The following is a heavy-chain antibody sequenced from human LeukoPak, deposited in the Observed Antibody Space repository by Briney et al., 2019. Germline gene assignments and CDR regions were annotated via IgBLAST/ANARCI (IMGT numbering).Heavy chain of an antibody. D-gene: IGHD3-22*01. CDR2: IYSDGTT. V-gene: IGHV3-53*01. Sequence: PGRSLRLSCVVSGFTVSSNYMSWVRQAPGKGLECVSIIYSDGTTYYADSVKGRFTISRDNSKNMVNLQMNSLRAEDTAMYYCTRDRYSGYHFGYWGQGTLVTVSS. CDR3: TRDRYSGYHFGY. J-gene: IGHJ4*01. CDR1: GFTVSSNY.